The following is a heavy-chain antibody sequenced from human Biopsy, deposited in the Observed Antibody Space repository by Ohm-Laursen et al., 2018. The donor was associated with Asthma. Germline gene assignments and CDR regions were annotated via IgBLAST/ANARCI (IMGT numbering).Heavy chain of an antibody. D-gene: IGHD2-21*02. CDR2: ISYDGSNK. Sequence: SLRLSCSAPGFTFSSSGMHWVRQAPGKGLEWVALISYDGSNKYYGDSVKGRFTISRDNSKNTLYLQMNSLRAEDTAVYYCASYEVVTAILPMDVWGQGITVTVSS. J-gene: IGHJ6*02. CDR1: GFTFSSSG. CDR3: ASYEVVTAILPMDV. V-gene: IGHV3-30*03.